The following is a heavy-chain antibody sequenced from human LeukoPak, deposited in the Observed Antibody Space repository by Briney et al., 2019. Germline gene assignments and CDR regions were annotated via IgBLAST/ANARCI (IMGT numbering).Heavy chain of an antibody. CDR2: ISYDGSNK. Sequence: GRSLRLSCAASGFAFSSYAMHWVRQAPGKGLEWVAVISYDGSNKYYADSVKGRFTISRDNSKNTLYLQMNSLRAEDTAVYYCARDRVGATDYFDYWGQGTLVTVSS. J-gene: IGHJ4*02. V-gene: IGHV3-30-3*01. D-gene: IGHD1-26*01. CDR3: ARDRVGATDYFDY. CDR1: GFAFSSYA.